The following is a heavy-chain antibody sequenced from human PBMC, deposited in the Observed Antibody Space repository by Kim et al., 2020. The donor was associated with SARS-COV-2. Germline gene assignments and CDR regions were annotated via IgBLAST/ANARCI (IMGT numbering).Heavy chain of an antibody. CDR1: GGSFSGYY. J-gene: IGHJ3*02. V-gene: IGHV4-34*01. CDR2: INHSGST. Sequence: SETLSLTCAVYGGSFSGYYWSWIRQPPGKGLEWIGEINHSGSTNYNPSLKSRVTISVDTSKNQFSLKLSSVTAADTAVYYCARDEWAPANAFDIWGQGTMVTVSS. CDR3: ARDEWAPANAFDI. D-gene: IGHD1-26*01.